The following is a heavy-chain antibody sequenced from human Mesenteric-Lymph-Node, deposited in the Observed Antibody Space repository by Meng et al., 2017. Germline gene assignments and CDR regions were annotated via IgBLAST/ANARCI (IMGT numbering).Heavy chain of an antibody. J-gene: IGHJ4*02. V-gene: IGHV3-23*04. CDR3: ARGEWFSDY. Sequence: EVHWVESGGAWLHSGGSVRLSLAASGFTFNNYAMSWVRQAPGKGLEWVSGLSGGGSDTYYADSVKGRFTISRDNSKSTLYLQMNSLRAEDTAVYHCARGEWFSDYWGQGTLVTVSS. CDR1: GFTFNNYA. CDR2: LSGGGSDT. D-gene: IGHD3-3*01.